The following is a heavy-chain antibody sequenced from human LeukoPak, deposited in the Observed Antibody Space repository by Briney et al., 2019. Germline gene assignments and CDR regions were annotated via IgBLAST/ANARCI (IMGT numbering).Heavy chain of an antibody. Sequence: GRSLRLSCAASGFTFSSYGMHWVRQAPGKGLEWVAVISYDGSNKYYADSVKGRFTISRDNSKNTLYLKMNSLRAEDTAVYYCAKDRGSSWRDNFFDYWDQGTLVTVSS. CDR1: GFTFSSYG. D-gene: IGHD6-13*01. J-gene: IGHJ4*02. CDR2: ISYDGSNK. CDR3: AKDRGSSWRDNFFDY. V-gene: IGHV3-30*18.